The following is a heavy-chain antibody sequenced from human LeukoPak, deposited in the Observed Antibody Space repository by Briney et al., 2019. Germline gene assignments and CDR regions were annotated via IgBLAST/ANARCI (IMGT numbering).Heavy chain of an antibody. J-gene: IGHJ4*02. CDR3: AHLDTTMTSGELGFDF. V-gene: IGHV2-5*02. CDR2: IYWDDDK. D-gene: IGHD5-18*01. Sequence: GSGPTLVNPTQTLTLTCTVSGFSLSTSEVGVAWIRQPPGKALEWLAVIYWDDDKRYSPSLKSRLTITKDTSKNQVVLTLTNMDFVDTATYYCAHLDTTMTSGELGFDFWGQGTLVTVSS. CDR1: GFSLSTSEVG.